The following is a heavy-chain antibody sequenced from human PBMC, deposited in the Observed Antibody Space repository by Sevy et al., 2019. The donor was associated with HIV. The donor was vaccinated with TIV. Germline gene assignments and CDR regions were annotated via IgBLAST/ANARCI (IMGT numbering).Heavy chain of an antibody. V-gene: IGHV3-23*01. CDR2: ISTSSSST. D-gene: IGHD3-22*01. CDR1: GFTFSNYA. Sequence: GGSLRLSCAASGFTFSNYAMGWVRQAPGKGPEWVSTISTSSSSTYYADSVKGRFTISRDNSKNTLSLQVNSLRADDTAVYHCATDPYNVHYYDSSGSLFDNWGQGTLVTVSS. J-gene: IGHJ4*02. CDR3: ATDPYNVHYYDSSGSLFDN.